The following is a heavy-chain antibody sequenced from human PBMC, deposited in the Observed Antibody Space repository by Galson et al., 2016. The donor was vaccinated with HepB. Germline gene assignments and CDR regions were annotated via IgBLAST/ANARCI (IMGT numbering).Heavy chain of an antibody. Sequence: SVKVSCKASGYTFTSYGISWVRQAPGQGLEWMGWISAYNGNTYYAQKFQGRVTMTRDTSISTAYMELSGLKSDDTAVYYCARVFTMARGVTNTFYYYGMDVWGQGTTVTVSS. CDR1: GYTFTSYG. J-gene: IGHJ6*02. CDR3: ARVFTMARGVTNTFYYYGMDV. V-gene: IGHV1-18*01. CDR2: ISAYNGNT. D-gene: IGHD3-10*01.